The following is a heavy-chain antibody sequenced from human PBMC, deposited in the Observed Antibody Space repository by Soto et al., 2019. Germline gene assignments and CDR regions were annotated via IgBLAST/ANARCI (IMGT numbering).Heavy chain of an antibody. CDR3: ARLYCSSPSCYSVGAFEI. Sequence: GGSLRLSCTASGFTFSNYGMHWVRQAPGKGLEWVALIWFDGSDKYYADSVKGRFTMSRDNSKNTVYLQMNSLRAEDTAMYYCARLYCSSPSCYSVGAFEIRGQGTMVTVSS. CDR2: IWFDGSDK. J-gene: IGHJ3*02. V-gene: IGHV3-33*01. D-gene: IGHD2-2*01. CDR1: GFTFSNYG.